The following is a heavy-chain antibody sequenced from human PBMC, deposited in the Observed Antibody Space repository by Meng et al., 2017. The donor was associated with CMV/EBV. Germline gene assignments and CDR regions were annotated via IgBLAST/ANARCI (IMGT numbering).Heavy chain of an antibody. V-gene: IGHV3-30*18. CDR1: GFTFSSYG. J-gene: IGHJ4*02. D-gene: IGHD2-15*01. CDR3: AKDFRYCSGGSCQPI. Sequence: SGFTFSSYGMHWVRQAPGKGLEWVAVISYDGSNKYYADSVKGRFTISRDNSKNTLYLQMNSLRAEDTAVYYCAKDFRYCSGGSCQPIRGQGTLVTVSS. CDR2: ISYDGSNK.